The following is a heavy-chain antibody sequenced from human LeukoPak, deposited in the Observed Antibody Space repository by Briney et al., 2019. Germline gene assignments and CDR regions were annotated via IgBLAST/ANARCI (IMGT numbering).Heavy chain of an antibody. V-gene: IGHV4-30-2*01. CDR3: GRGGIAAAASGIDY. CDR2: IYQNGNT. CDR1: GGSISSGGYS. D-gene: IGHD6-13*01. Sequence: PSETLSLTCAVSGGSISSGGYSWSWIRQPPGKGLEGIGYIYQNGNTYYNPSLKSRVTISVDRSKNQFSLNLSSVTAADTAVYYCGRGGIAAAASGIDYWGQGTLVAVSS. J-gene: IGHJ4*02.